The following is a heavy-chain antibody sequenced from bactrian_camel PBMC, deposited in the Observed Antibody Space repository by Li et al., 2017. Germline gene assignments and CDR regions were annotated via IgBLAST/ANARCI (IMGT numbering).Heavy chain of an antibody. D-gene: IGHD4*01. Sequence: DVQLVESGGGSVTAGGSLRLSCAAPGYTNSDYCMGWFRQVPGKEREGIAAIYPANDDTYYVDSVRGRFTISRDNARNMVYLQLNSVKSEDTAMYYCRRGDWNTDYNDALSHGTQVTVS. CDR2: IYPANDDT. V-gene: IGHV3S40*01. CDR1: GYTNSDYC. J-gene: IGHJ4*01.